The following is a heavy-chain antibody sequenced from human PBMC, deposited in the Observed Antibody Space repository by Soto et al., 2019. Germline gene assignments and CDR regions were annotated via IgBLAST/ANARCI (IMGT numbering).Heavy chain of an antibody. CDR2: IHTVGST. CDR3: ARGLHDDS. J-gene: IGHJ4*02. V-gene: IGHV3-53*01. CDR1: GFSIGGNP. Sequence: GGSLRLSCEVSGFSIGGNPMSWVRQAPGQGLEWVASIHTVGSTYYADSVQGRFTISRDNSKNTLFLQMNSLRVGDTAIYFCARGLHDDSWGQGTLVTVSS.